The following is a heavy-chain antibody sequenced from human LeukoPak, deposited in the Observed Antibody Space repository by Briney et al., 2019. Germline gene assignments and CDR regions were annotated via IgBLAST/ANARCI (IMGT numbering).Heavy chain of an antibody. Sequence: SVKVSCKASGGIFSSYAISWVRQAPGQGLEWMGGIIPIFGTANYAQKFQGRVTITTDESTSTAYMELSSLRSEDTAVYYCARGAAYYDILTGYYYYYFDYWGQGTLVTVSS. CDR1: GGIFSSYA. J-gene: IGHJ4*02. CDR2: IIPIFGTA. D-gene: IGHD3-9*01. V-gene: IGHV1-69*05. CDR3: ARGAAYYDILTGYYYYYFDY.